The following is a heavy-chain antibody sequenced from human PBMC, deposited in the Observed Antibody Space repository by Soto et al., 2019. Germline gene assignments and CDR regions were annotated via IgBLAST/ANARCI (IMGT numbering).Heavy chain of an antibody. D-gene: IGHD3-22*01. CDR2: IIPIFGTA. V-gene: IGHV1-69*13. CDR3: AGNYYDSSGYLENWFDP. J-gene: IGHJ5*02. CDR1: GYTFTSYA. Sequence: ASVKVSCKASGYTFTSYAISWVRQAPGQGLEWMGGIIPIFGTANYAQKFQGRVTITADESTSTAYMELSSLRSEDTAVYYCAGNYYDSSGYLENWFDPWGQGTLVTVSS.